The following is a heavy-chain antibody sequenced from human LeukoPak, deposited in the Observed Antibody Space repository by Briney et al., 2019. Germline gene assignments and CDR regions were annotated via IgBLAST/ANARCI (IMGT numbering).Heavy chain of an antibody. D-gene: IGHD3-22*01. CDR1: GGSISSSSYY. J-gene: IGHJ4*02. CDR3: AILEYYYDSSGYYSPYFDY. V-gene: IGHV4-39*07. CDR2: IYYSGST. Sequence: SETLSLTCTVSGGSISSSSYYWGWIRQPPGKRLEWIGSIYYSGSTYYNPSLKSRVTISVDTSKNQFSLKLSSVTAADTAVYYCAILEYYYDSSGYYSPYFDYWGQGTLVTVSS.